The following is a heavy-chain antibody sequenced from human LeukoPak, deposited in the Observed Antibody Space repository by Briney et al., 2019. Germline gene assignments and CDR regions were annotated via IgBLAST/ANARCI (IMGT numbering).Heavy chain of an antibody. CDR3: GRDTDFDY. CDR1: GFTFSSYG. CDR2: IRYDGSNK. V-gene: IGHV3-30*02. Sequence: GGALRLSCAASGFTFSSYGMHWVRQAPGKGLEWVAFIRYDGSNKYYADSVKGRFTISRDNAKNSLYLQMNSLRAEDTAVYYCGRDTDFDYWGQGTLVTVSS. J-gene: IGHJ4*02.